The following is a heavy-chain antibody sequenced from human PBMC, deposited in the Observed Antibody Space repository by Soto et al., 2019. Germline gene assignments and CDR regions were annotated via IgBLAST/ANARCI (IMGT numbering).Heavy chain of an antibody. CDR3: ARDLRFLEWTYGMDV. CDR1: GYTFTSYG. J-gene: IGHJ6*02. Sequence: ASVKVSCKASGYTFTSYGISWVRQAPGQGLEWMGWISAYNGNTNYAQKLQGRVTMTTDTSTSTAYMELRSLRSEDTAVYYCARDLRFLEWTYGMDVWGQGTTVTVSS. D-gene: IGHD3-3*01. CDR2: ISAYNGNT. V-gene: IGHV1-18*01.